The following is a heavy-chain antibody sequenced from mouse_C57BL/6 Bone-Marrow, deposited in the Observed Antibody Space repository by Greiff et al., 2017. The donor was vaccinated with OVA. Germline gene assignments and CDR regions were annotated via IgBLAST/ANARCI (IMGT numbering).Heavy chain of an antibody. Sequence: EVKLLESGGGLAKPGGSLKLSCAASGFTFSDYGMHWVRQAPEKGLEWVAYISSGSSTIYYADTVKGRFTISRDNAKTTLFLQMTSLRSEDTAMYYCSRINYWYFDVWGTGTTVTVSS. CDR3: SRINYWYFDV. CDR1: GFTFSDYG. J-gene: IGHJ1*03. V-gene: IGHV5-17*01. CDR2: ISSGSSTI.